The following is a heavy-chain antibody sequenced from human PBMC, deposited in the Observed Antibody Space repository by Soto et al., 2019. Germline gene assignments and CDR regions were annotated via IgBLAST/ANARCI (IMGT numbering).Heavy chain of an antibody. CDR1: GFTFGDYA. D-gene: IGHD4-17*01. CDR2: IRSKAYGGTT. CDR3: NLRGSIWFDP. Sequence: GGSLRLSCTASGFTFGDYAMSWFRQAPGKGLEWVGFIRSKAYGGTTEYAASVKGRFTISRDDSKSIAYLQMNSLKTEDTAVYYCNLRGSIWFDPWGQGTLVTVSS. J-gene: IGHJ5*02. V-gene: IGHV3-49*03.